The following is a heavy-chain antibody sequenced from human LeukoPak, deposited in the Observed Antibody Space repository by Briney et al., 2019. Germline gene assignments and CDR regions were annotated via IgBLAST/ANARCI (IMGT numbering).Heavy chain of an antibody. V-gene: IGHV4-61*01. CDR1: GGSIRSGSYY. CDR3: ARAGAWQIDP. Sequence: PSQTLSLTCTVSGGSIRSGSYYWGWIRQPPGKGLEWIGYVSSNEGTNYNPSLKSRVTILVDTSKNQFSLKLSSVTTADTAVYYCARAGAWQIDPWGQGTLVTVSS. CDR2: VSSNEGT. J-gene: IGHJ5*02. D-gene: IGHD3-10*01.